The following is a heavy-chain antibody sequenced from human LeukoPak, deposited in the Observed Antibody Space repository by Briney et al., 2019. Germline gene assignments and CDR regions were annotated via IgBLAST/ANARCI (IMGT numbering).Heavy chain of an antibody. D-gene: IGHD3-3*01. V-gene: IGHV3-7*01. CDR3: ASGLLDDFWSGHF. CDR2: IKEDGSAK. CDR1: GLTFSTYW. J-gene: IGHJ4*02. Sequence: PGGSLRLSCAASGLTFSTYWMSWVRQAPGKGLEWVANIKEDGSAKYYVGSVKGRFTISRDNAKKSLYLQMNSLRAEDTAVYFCASGLLDDFWSGHFWGQGTLVTVSS.